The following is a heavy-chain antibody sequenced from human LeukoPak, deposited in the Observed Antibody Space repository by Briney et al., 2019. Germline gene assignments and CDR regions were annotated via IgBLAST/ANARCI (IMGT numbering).Heavy chain of an antibody. D-gene: IGHD3-3*01. V-gene: IGHV3-23*01. CDR2: ISGSGGST. Sequence: GGSLGLSCAASGFTFSSYAMSWVRQAPGKGLEWVSAISGSGGSTYYADSVKGRFTISRDNSKNTLYLQMNSLRAEDTAVYYCARAPGRFLEWLYFDYWGQGTLVTVSS. CDR1: GFTFSSYA. J-gene: IGHJ4*02. CDR3: ARAPGRFLEWLYFDY.